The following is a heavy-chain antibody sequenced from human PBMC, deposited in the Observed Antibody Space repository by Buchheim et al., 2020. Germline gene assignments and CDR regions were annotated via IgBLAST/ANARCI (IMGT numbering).Heavy chain of an antibody. D-gene: IGHD5-12*01. CDR1: GFTFDDYG. V-gene: IGHV3-20*01. CDR2: INWNGGST. CDR3: ARGRALVATIIGVDYYYGMDV. Sequence: EVQLVESGGGVVRPGGSLRLSCAASGFTFDDYGVSWVRQAPGKGLEWVSGINWNGGSTGYADSVKGRFTISRDNAKNSLYLQMNSLRAEDTALYHCARGRALVATIIGVDYYYGMDVWGQGTT. J-gene: IGHJ6*02.